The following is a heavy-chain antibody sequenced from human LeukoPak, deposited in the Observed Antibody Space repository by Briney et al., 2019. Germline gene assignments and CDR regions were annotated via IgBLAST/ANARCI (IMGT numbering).Heavy chain of an antibody. CDR2: IRDSGEA. J-gene: IGHJ5*02. Sequence: PGGSLRLSCAVSGFRVSDYYMSWVRQAPGKGLEWVGLIRDSGEAFYADFARGRFAISRDESENTLYLQMNSLRVEDTAVYFCARDRAANQDWVEFDPWGQGNPVIVSS. CDR3: ARDRAANQDWVEFDP. V-gene: IGHV3-66*03. D-gene: IGHD3/OR15-3a*01. CDR1: GFRVSDYY.